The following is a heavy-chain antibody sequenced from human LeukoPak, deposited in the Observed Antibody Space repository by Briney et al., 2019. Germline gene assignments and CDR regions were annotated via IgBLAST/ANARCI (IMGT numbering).Heavy chain of an antibody. CDR3: ARDGRDILTGYRWLDP. V-gene: IGHV3-11*01. CDR1: GFTFSDYY. Sequence: GGTLRLSCAASGFTFSDYYMSWIRQAPGKGLEWVSYISSSGSTIYYADSVKGRFTISRDNAKNSLYLQMNSLRAEDTAVYYCARDGRDILTGYRWLDPWGQGTLVTVSS. J-gene: IGHJ5*02. D-gene: IGHD3-9*01. CDR2: ISSSGSTI.